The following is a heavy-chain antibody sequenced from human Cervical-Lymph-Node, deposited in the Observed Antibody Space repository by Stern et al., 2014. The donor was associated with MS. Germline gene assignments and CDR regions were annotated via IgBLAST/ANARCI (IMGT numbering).Heavy chain of an antibody. CDR3: ARTTLEDWYFDL. V-gene: IGHV2-70*13. J-gene: IGHJ2*01. D-gene: IGHD4-23*01. CDR2: IDWDDEK. CDR1: GFSLSTSGMC. Sequence: SGPALVEPTQTVTLTCTLSGFSLSTSGMCVSWIRQPPGKALEWLGLIDWDDEKYYSTSLKTRLTISKDTSNHQVVLTMTNMDPVDTATYYCARTTLEDWYFDLWGRGTLVTVSS.